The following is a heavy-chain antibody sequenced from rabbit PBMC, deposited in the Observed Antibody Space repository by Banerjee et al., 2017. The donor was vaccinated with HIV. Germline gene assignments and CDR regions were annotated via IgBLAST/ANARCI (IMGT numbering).Heavy chain of an antibody. CDR1: GFDFSSNA. Sequence: QEQLEESGGDLVKPEGSLTLTCKASGFDFSSNAICWVRQAPGKGLEWIGTIYAGSSGSAYYASWVNGRFTISKTSSTTVTLQMTSLTAADTATYFCARDRDWTLDLWGQGTLVTVS. J-gene: IGHJ4*01. CDR2: IYAGSSGSA. D-gene: IGHD4-2*01. V-gene: IGHV1S45*01. CDR3: ARDRDWTLDL.